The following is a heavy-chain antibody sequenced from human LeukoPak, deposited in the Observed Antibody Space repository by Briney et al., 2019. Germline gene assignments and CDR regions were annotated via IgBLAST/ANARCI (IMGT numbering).Heavy chain of an antibody. Sequence: KTSETLSLTCTVSGGSISSYYWSWIRQPPGKGLEWIGYINDSGSTNSNPSLKSRVTMSVDTSKNQFSLKLRSVTAADTAVYYCTRRGRNNWGEGNDYWGQGTLVTVSS. CDR3: TRRGRNNWGEGNDY. D-gene: IGHD1-1*01. CDR1: GGSISSYY. CDR2: INDSGST. J-gene: IGHJ4*02. V-gene: IGHV4-59*08.